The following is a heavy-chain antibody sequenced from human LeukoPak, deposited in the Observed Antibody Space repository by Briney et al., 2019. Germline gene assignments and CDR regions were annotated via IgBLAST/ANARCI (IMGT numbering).Heavy chain of an antibody. CDR1: GGSFSGYY. V-gene: IGHV4-34*01. Sequence: SETLSLTSAVYGGSFSGYYWSWIRQPPVKVLEWIGEINHSGSTNYNPSLKSRVTISVDTSKNQFSLKLSSVTAADTAVYYCAGPAYYYDSSGYYYYGLDVWGQGTTVTVSS. J-gene: IGHJ6*02. CDR2: INHSGST. CDR3: AGPAYYYDSSGYYYYGLDV. D-gene: IGHD3-22*01.